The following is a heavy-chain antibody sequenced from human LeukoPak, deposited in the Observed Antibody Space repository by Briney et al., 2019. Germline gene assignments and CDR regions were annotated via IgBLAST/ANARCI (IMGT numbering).Heavy chain of an antibody. Sequence: PGGSLRLSCAASGFTFSTYSMNWVRQAPGKGLEWVSYISGSGSTIYYADSVKGRFTISRDAAKNSLYLQMNGLRAEDTAVYYCAREPPLGSTILRGVRIYYGMDVWGQGTTVTVSS. CDR1: GFTFSTYS. D-gene: IGHD3-10*01. J-gene: IGHJ6*02. CDR3: AREPPLGSTILRGVRIYYGMDV. CDR2: ISGSGSTI. V-gene: IGHV3-48*01.